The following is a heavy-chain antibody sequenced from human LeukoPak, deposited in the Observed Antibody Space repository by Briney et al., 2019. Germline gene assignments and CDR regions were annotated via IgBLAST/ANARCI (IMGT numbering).Heavy chain of an antibody. CDR2: IYYSGST. D-gene: IGHD3-22*01. CDR1: GGCISSHY. V-gene: IGHV4-59*11. CDR3: ARYYYDSSGPPRRFDP. Sequence: PSETLPLTCTVSGGCISSHYWSWIRQPPGKGLEWIGYIYYSGSTNYNPSLKSRVTISVDTSKNQFSLKLSSVTAADTAVYYCARYYYDSSGPPRRFDPWGQGTLVTVSS. J-gene: IGHJ5*02.